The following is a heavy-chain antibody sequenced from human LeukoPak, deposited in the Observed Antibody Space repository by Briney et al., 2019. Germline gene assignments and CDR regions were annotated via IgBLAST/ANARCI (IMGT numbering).Heavy chain of an antibody. D-gene: IGHD2-2*02. CDR1: GGSFSGYY. CDR2: INHSGST. Sequence: SETLSLTCAVYGGSFSGYYWSWIRQPPGKGLEWIGEINHSGSTNYNPSLKSRVTISVDTSKNQFSLKLSSVTAADTAVYYSARAVYCSSTSCYTSPNWFDPWGQGTLVTVSS. V-gene: IGHV4-34*01. J-gene: IGHJ5*02. CDR3: ARAVYCSSTSCYTSPNWFDP.